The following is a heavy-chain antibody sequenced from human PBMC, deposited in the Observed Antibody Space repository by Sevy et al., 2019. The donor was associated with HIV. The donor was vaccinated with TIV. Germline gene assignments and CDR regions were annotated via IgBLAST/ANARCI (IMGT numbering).Heavy chain of an antibody. Sequence: GGSLRLSCSALGFNFRTFGMHWIRQAPGKGPEWLAVISSDGINHNYAASVKGRFTIYRDNSKSLLSLQMNSLTPNDTAVYFCTKESLRGTYIRGDFDHWGQGTLVTVSS. CDR2: ISSDGINH. D-gene: IGHD3-10*02. V-gene: IGHV3-30*18. CDR3: TKESLRGTYIRGDFDH. CDR1: GFNFRTFG. J-gene: IGHJ4*02.